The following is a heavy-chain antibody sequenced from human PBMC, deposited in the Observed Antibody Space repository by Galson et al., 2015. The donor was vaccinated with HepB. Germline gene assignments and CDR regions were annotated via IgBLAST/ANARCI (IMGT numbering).Heavy chain of an antibody. CDR3: TTGPAAAGTYYYYYYGMDV. CDR1: GFTFSNAW. D-gene: IGHD6-13*01. Sequence: SLRLSCAASGFTFSNAWMSWVRQAPGKGLEWVGRIKSKTDGGTTDYAAPVKGRFTISRDDSKNTLYLQMNSLKTEDTAVYYCTTGPAAAGTYYYYYYGMDVWGQGTTVTVSS. CDR2: IKSKTDGGTT. V-gene: IGHV3-15*01. J-gene: IGHJ6*02.